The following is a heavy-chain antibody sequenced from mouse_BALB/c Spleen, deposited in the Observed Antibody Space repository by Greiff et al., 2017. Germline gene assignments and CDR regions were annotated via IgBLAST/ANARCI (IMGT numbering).Heavy chain of an antibody. V-gene: IGHV1-82*01. Sequence: VKLVESGPELVKPGASVKISCKASGYAFSSSWMNWVKQRPGQGLEWIGRIYPGDGDTNYNGKFKGKATLTADKSSSTAYMQLSSLTSVDSAVYFCARRYYGNPFAYWGQGTLVTVSA. CDR3: ARRYYGNPFAY. CDR2: IYPGDGDT. J-gene: IGHJ3*01. D-gene: IGHD2-1*01. CDR1: GYAFSSSW.